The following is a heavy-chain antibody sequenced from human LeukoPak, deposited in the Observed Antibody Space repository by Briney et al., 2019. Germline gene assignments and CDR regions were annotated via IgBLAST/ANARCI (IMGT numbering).Heavy chain of an antibody. CDR1: GGAISSGSYN. D-gene: IGHD3-3*02. V-gene: IGHV4-39*01. J-gene: IGHJ4*02. CDR2: IYYSGSP. Sequence: SETLSLTCSVPGGAISSGSYNWGWIRQPPGKGLEWIGSIYYSGSPSHNPSLKSRVTISVDTSKNQFSLNLSSVTAADTAIYFCARLHRISPGPDYWGQGTLVTVSS. CDR3: ARLHRISPGPDY.